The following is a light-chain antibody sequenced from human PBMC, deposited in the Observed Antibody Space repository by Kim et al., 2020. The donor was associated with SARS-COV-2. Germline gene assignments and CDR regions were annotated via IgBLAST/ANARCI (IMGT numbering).Light chain of an antibody. J-gene: IGKJ1*01. CDR3: QKCDSATWT. CDR1: QDISNY. V-gene: IGKV1-27*01. CDR2: AAA. Sequence: ASVGDRDTITCRASQDISNYLAWFQLKPGKATTLLIYAAAALQLGVPSRFCGSGSGTDFTLTVTSLQPEDVATYYCQKCDSATWTFGQGTKVDIK.